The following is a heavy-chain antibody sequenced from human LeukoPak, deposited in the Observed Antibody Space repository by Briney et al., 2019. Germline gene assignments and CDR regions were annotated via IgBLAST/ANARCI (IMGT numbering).Heavy chain of an antibody. CDR3: ARESAGITMIVVVIGGYFDY. CDR2: ISGSGSSI. D-gene: IGHD3-22*01. J-gene: IGHJ4*02. Sequence: PGGSLRLSCAASRFTFSSYEMNWVRQAPGKGLEWVSYISGSGSSIYYADSVKGRFTISRDNAKNSLYLQMNSLRAEDTAVYYCARESAGITMIVVVIGGYFDYWGQGTLVTVSS. CDR1: RFTFSSYE. V-gene: IGHV3-48*03.